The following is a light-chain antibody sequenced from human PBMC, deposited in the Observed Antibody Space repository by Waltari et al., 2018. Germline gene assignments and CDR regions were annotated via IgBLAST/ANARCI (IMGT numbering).Light chain of an antibody. CDR2: KAS. Sequence: DIQMTQSPSTLSASVGDNVTITCRARQSIRRWLAWFQTKPGNAPKVLIYKASKLENGVPSRFSGSASGTEFSLTISRLQPDDYATYYCQQYNSYPWTFGQGTKVEVK. J-gene: IGKJ1*01. CDR1: QSIRRW. V-gene: IGKV1-5*03. CDR3: QQYNSYPWT.